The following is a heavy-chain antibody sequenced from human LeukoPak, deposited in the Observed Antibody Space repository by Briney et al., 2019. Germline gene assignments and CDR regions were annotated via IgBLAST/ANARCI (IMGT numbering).Heavy chain of an antibody. Sequence: GRSLRLSCAASGFTFSSYGMHWVRQAPGKGLEWVAVISYDGSNKYYADSVKGRFTISRDNSKNSLYLQMNSLRAEDTALYYCAKEATTYLDFWSGYRLYYYYYMDVWGKGTTVTVSS. CDR2: ISYDGSNK. J-gene: IGHJ6*03. V-gene: IGHV3-30*18. CDR1: GFTFSSYG. CDR3: AKEATTYLDFWSGYRLYYYYYMDV. D-gene: IGHD3-3*01.